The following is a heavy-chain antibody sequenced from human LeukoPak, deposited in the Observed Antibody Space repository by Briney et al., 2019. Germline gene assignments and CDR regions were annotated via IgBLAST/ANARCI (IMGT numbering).Heavy chain of an antibody. CDR3: ACYSGYDSYYYYGMDV. Sequence: ASVKVSCKASGYTFTGYDINWVRQATGQGLEWMGWMNPNSGNTGYAQKFQGRVTMTRNTSISTAYMELSSLRSEDTAVYYCACYSGYDSYYYYGMDVWGQGTTVTVSS. J-gene: IGHJ6*02. V-gene: IGHV1-8*01. CDR2: MNPNSGNT. D-gene: IGHD5-12*01. CDR1: GYTFTGYD.